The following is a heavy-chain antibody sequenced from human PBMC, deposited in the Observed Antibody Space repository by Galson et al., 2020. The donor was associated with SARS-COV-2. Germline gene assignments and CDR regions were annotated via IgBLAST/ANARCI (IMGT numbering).Heavy chain of an antibody. CDR1: GFTFSDYY. D-gene: IGHD4-17*01. J-gene: IGHJ6*03. Sequence: GESLKISCAASGFTFSDYYMTWVRQAPGKGLEWVLYISSSGNSRYYTDSVKGRFTVSRDNAQKSLYLQMDSLRAEDTAVYYCARDRFRRLEKYYFYMDVWGKGTAVTVSS. CDR2: ISSSGNSR. CDR3: ARDRFRRLEKYYFYMDV. V-gene: IGHV3-11*04.